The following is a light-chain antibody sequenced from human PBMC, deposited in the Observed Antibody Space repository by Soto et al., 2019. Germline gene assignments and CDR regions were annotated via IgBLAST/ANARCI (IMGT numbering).Light chain of an antibody. V-gene: IGKV1-39*01. CDR2: AAS. CDR1: QSIATY. CDR3: QQSYSTPHT. Sequence: DIPMTQSPSSLSASVGDRVTITCRASQSIATYLNWYQQKPGKAPKLLVHAASSLQSGVPSRFSGSGSGTAFTLIISSLQPEDFATYYCQQSYSTPHTFGQGTKLEIK. J-gene: IGKJ2*01.